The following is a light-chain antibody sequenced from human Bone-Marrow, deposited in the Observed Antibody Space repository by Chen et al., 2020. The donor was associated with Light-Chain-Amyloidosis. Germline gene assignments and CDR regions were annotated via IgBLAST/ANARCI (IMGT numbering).Light chain of an antibody. Sequence: IVLTQSPGTLSLSPGERATLSCRTSQSISASYLAWYQHKPGQAPRRLMYDASTRATGIPDRFSGSGSGTDFTLSIGRLEPEDFAVYYWEHSGHSPKTFGQGTKVEIK. CDR2: DAS. V-gene: IGKV3-20*01. J-gene: IGKJ1*01. CDR3: EHSGHSPKT. CDR1: QSISASY.